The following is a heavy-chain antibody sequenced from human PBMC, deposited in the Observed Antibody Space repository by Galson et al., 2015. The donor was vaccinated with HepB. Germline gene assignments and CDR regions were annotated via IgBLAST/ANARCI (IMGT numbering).Heavy chain of an antibody. D-gene: IGHD6-13*01. CDR3: ARIAEAGNGVGDY. Sequence: SLRLSCAASGFTFSSYSMHWVRQAPGKGLEWVSSISCDASYIYYADSVKGRFTVSRDNAKNSLYLQMNSLRAEDTAVYYCARIAEAGNGVGDYWGQGTLVTVSS. CDR1: GFTFSSYS. CDR2: ISCDASYI. J-gene: IGHJ4*02. V-gene: IGHV3-21*01.